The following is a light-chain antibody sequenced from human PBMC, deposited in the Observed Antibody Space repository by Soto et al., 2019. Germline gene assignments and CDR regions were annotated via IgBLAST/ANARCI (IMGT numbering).Light chain of an antibody. Sequence: EIVMTQSPATLSVSPGERATLSCRASQSVSSNLAWYQKKPGQAPRLLIYGAFTRATGIPARFSGSGSGTEFTLTISSLQSEDFAVYYCQQYNNWRPYTFGQGTKLEIK. CDR3: QQYNNWRPYT. CDR2: GAF. CDR1: QSVSSN. V-gene: IGKV3-15*01. J-gene: IGKJ2*01.